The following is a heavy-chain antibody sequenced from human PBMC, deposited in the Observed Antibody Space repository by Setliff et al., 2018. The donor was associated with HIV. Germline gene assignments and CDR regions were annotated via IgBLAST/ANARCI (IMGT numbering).Heavy chain of an antibody. CDR3: ARRPSGYFAFDI. CDR1: RYSFLNYW. CDR2: IYPGDSDT. V-gene: IGHV5-51*01. Sequence: GESLKISCQGSRYSFLNYWIGWVRQMPGEGLEWMGVIYPGDSDTTYSPSFQGQVTISADESTDTAYLQWSSLKASDTAMYYCARRPSGYFAFDIWGQGTMVTVSS. D-gene: IGHD3-22*01. J-gene: IGHJ3*02.